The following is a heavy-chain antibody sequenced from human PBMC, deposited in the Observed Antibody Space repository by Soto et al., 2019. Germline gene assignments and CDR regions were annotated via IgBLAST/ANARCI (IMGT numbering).Heavy chain of an antibody. D-gene: IGHD3-10*01. V-gene: IGHV3-30-3*01. J-gene: IGHJ4*02. CDR2: ISRDGSNE. CDR3: ARSRNGGVADSFDH. CDR1: GFTLRRHA. Sequence: QVQLVASGGGVVQQGRSLTLSCEASGFTLRRHAIHWVRQAPGKGLEWVAVISRDGSNEYYEDSVKGRLTISRDNSKNTLFLKLNSLRPEDTAVYYCARSRNGGVADSFDHWGQGTLVTVSS.